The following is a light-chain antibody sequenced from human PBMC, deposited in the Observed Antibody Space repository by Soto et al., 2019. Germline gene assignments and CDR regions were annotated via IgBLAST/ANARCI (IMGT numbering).Light chain of an antibody. Sequence: QSVLTQPPSVSGAPGQRVTISCTGSSSNIGAGYDVHWYQQLPGTAPKLLIYGNSNRPSGVPDRVSGSKSGTSASLAITGLQAEDEADYYCQSYDSSLSGSGVFGTGTKLTVL. J-gene: IGLJ1*01. CDR1: SSNIGAGYD. CDR3: QSYDSSLSGSGV. CDR2: GNS. V-gene: IGLV1-40*01.